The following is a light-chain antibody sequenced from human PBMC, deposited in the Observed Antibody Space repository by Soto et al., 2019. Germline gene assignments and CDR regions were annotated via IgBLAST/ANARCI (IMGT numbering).Light chain of an antibody. CDR2: GAS. J-gene: IGKJ4*01. Sequence: EIVMTQSPATLSVSPGERATLSCRASQSVSSNLAWYQQKPGQAPRLLIYGASTRATGIPARFSGSGSGTEFTLTISSLQSEDFAVYYCQQYNNWPPRAFGGGTKADI. CDR3: QQYNNWPPRA. V-gene: IGKV3-15*01. CDR1: QSVSSN.